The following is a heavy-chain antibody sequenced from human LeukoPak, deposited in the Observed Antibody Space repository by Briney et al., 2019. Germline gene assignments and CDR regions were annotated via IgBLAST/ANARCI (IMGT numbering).Heavy chain of an antibody. CDR3: ARQIYGSGSYYPLDH. CDR2: IHYSGNT. Sequence: SETLSLTCTVSDGSISRYYWNWIRQPPGKGLEWIGYIHYSGNTNYNPSLKSRLTISIDTSKNQFSLKLGSVTTADTAVYYCARQIYGSGSYYPLDHWGQGILVTVSS. D-gene: IGHD3-10*01. J-gene: IGHJ4*02. CDR1: DGSISRYY. V-gene: IGHV4-59*01.